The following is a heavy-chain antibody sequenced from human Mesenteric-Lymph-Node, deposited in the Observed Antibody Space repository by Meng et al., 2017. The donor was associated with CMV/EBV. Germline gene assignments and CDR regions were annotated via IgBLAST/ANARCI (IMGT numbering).Heavy chain of an antibody. CDR1: GFIFSSYG. D-gene: IGHD6-13*01. CDR3: ARATLAAAFDY. V-gene: IGHV3-33*01. CDR2: IYYDGSNK. J-gene: IGHJ4*02. Sequence: GGSLRLSCAASGFIFSSYGMHWVRQAPGKGLEWVAMIYYDGSNKYYGDSVKGRFTVSRDNAKNSLYLQMNSLRAEDTAVYYCARATLAAAFDYWGQGTLVTVSS.